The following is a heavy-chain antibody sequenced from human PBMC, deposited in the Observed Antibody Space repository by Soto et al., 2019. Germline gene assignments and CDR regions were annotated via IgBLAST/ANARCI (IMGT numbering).Heavy chain of an antibody. CDR2: ISAYNGNT. Sequence: ASVKVSCKASGYTFTNYGISWVRQAPGQGLEWMGWISAYNGNTNYAQKLQGRVTMTTDTSTSTAYMELRSLRSDDTAVYYCARVPGYYDSSGYWWFDPWGQGTLVTVSS. CDR3: ARVPGYYDSSGYWWFDP. CDR1: GYTFTNYG. V-gene: IGHV1-18*04. J-gene: IGHJ5*02. D-gene: IGHD3-22*01.